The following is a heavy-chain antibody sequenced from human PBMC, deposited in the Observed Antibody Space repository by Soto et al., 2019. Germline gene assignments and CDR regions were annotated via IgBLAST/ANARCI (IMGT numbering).Heavy chain of an antibody. V-gene: IGHV5-10-1*01. Sequence: GESLKISCKGSGYSFTSYWISWLLQMPGKGLEWMGRIDPSDSYTNYSPSFQGHVTISADKSISTAYLQWSSLKASDTAMYYCARRGITYYYDSSGYFVAPDAFDIWGQGTMVTVSS. J-gene: IGHJ3*02. CDR3: ARRGITYYYDSSGYFVAPDAFDI. CDR2: IDPSDSYT. D-gene: IGHD3-22*01. CDR1: GYSFTSYW.